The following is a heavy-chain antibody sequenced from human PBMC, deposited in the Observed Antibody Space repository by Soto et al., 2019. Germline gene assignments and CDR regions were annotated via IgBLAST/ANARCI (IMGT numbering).Heavy chain of an antibody. CDR1: GFTFSSYG. Sequence: PGGSLRLSCAASGFTFSSYGMHWVRQAPGKGLEWVAVISYDGSNKYYADSVKGRFTISRDNSKNTLYLQMNSLRAEDTAVYYCAKDLGEYCSGGSCYVAGYYYYYGMDVWGQGTTVTVSS. V-gene: IGHV3-30*18. CDR3: AKDLGEYCSGGSCYVAGYYYYYGMDV. CDR2: ISYDGSNK. D-gene: IGHD2-15*01. J-gene: IGHJ6*02.